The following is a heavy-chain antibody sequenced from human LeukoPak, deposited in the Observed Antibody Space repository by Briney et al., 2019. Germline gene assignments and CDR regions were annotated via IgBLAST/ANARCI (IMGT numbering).Heavy chain of an antibody. Sequence: GGSLRLSCAASGFTFASYAMSWVRQAPGKGLEWVSAISGNGGSTYYADSVKGRFSISRDNSKNTLYLQMNSLRAEDTALYYCAKAPLVGIAAASGAFFYWGQGTLVTVSS. CDR1: GFTFASYA. CDR3: AKAPLVGIAAASGAFFY. V-gene: IGHV3-23*01. D-gene: IGHD6-13*01. J-gene: IGHJ4*02. CDR2: ISGNGGST.